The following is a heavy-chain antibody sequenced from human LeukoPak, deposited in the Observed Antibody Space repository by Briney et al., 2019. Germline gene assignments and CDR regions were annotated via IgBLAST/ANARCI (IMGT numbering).Heavy chain of an antibody. Sequence: ASVKVSCKASGYTFTGYYMHWVRQAPGQGLEWMGWINPNSGGTNYAQKFQGRVTMTRDTSVSTAYMELSRLRSDDTAVYYCAREVQLSFSARYQLLSDYWGQGTLVTVSS. J-gene: IGHJ4*02. CDR1: GYTFTGYY. D-gene: IGHD2-2*01. V-gene: IGHV1-2*02. CDR2: INPNSGGT. CDR3: AREVQLSFSARYQLLSDY.